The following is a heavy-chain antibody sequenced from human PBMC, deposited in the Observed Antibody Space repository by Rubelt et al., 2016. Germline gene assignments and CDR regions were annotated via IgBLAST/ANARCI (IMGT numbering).Heavy chain of an antibody. CDR1: GFTVTNKY. CDR2: IGGSDDAI. J-gene: IGHJ4*02. V-gene: IGHV3-23*04. D-gene: IGHD6-13*01. CDR3: AKEGGYGSSLGDY. Sequence: GQLVESGGGLVQPGGSLRLSCAASGFTVTNKYMGWARRAPGKGLEWVSRIGGSDDAIHYAGSVKGRFTISRDNSKNMLYLQMDSLKAEDTATYYCAKEGGYGSSLGDYWGQGTLVTVSS.